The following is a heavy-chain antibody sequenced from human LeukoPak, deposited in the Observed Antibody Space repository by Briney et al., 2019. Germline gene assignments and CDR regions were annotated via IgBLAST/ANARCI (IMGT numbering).Heavy chain of an antibody. Sequence: GGSLRLSCAASGFAFSSYAMSWVRQAPGKGLECVSAISGSGCSTYYADSVKGRFTIFRDNSQNTLYLQMNSLRAEDTAVYYCAKELAGGVGLVYFDYWAQGALVTVSS. CDR3: AKELAGGVGLVYFDY. J-gene: IGHJ4*02. V-gene: IGHV3-23*01. CDR1: GFAFSSYA. D-gene: IGHD2-15*01. CDR2: ISGSGCST.